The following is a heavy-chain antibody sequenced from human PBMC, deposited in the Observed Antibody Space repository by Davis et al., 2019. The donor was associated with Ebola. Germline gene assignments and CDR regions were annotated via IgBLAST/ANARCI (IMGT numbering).Heavy chain of an antibody. V-gene: IGHV1-69*10. J-gene: IGHJ4*02. CDR3: ARDPRVSSGWQVPS. Sequence: SVKVSCKASGGTFSSYAISWVRQAPGQGLEWMGGIIPILGIANYAQKFQGRVTITADESTSTAYMELSSLRSEDTAVYYCARDPRVSSGWQVPSWGQGTLVTVSS. CDR1: GGTFSSYA. D-gene: IGHD6-19*01. CDR2: IIPILGIA.